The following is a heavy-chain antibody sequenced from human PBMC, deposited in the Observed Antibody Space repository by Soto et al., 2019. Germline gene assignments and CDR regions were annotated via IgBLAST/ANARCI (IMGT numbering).Heavy chain of an antibody. J-gene: IGHJ4*02. V-gene: IGHV3-30-3*01. Sequence: QVNLVESGGGVVPPGGSLRVSCIASGFTFSSYNMHWVRQAPGEGLEWVAVISFDGANTFYADSVKGRFTISRDISRDTLYLHMSSLRDEDTAMYFCARDGYNRGGFDYWGQGTQVTVSS. CDR3: ARDGYNRGGFDY. CDR2: ISFDGANT. CDR1: GFTFSSYN. D-gene: IGHD5-18*01.